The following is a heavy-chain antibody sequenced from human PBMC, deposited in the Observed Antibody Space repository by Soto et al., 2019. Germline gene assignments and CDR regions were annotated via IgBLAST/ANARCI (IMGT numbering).Heavy chain of an antibody. V-gene: IGHV3-66*01. J-gene: IGHJ4*02. CDR2: IYSGGST. D-gene: IGHD4-17*01. Sequence: GGSLRLPCAASGFTVSSNYMSWVRQAPGKGLEWVSVIYSGGSTYYADSVKGRFTISRDNSRNTLYLQMNNLRADDTAVYYCSRDGITRTTGERAFDYWGQGTLVTV. CDR1: GFTVSSNY. CDR3: SRDGITRTTGERAFDY.